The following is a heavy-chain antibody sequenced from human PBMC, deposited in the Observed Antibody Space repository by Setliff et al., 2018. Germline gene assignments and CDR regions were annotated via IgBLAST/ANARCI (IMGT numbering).Heavy chain of an antibody. V-gene: IGHV3-48*01. Sequence: PGGSLRVSCAASGFTFSSEYMNWVRQAPGKGLEWVSYISSSSTSIYSDSVKDRFTISRDNAKKSLYLQMDSLRAEDTAVYYCVRELRVIVGVGIQGVFDIWGQGTMVTVSS. CDR3: VRELRVIVGVGIQGVFDI. J-gene: IGHJ3*02. CDR1: GFTFSSEY. D-gene: IGHD3-22*01. CDR2: ISSSSTSI.